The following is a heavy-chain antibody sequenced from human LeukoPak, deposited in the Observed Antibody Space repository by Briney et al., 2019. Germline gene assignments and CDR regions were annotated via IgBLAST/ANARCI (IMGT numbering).Heavy chain of an antibody. CDR2: INPSGGST. CDR3: ARLSGSSPDYYYYYGMDV. CDR1: GYTFTSYY. Sequence: ASVTVSCTASGYTFTSYYMHWVRQAPGQGLEWMGIINPSGGSTSYAQKFQGRVTITADESTSTAYMELSSLRSEDTAVYYCARLSGSSPDYYYYYGMDVWGQGTTVTVSS. D-gene: IGHD6-13*01. V-gene: IGHV1-46*01. J-gene: IGHJ6*02.